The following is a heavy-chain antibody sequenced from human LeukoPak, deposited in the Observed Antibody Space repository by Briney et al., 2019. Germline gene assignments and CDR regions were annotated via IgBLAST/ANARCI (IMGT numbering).Heavy chain of an antibody. V-gene: IGHV4-39*07. CDR1: GGSINSSNYY. CDR2: IYYSGST. CDR3: ARGRGYSYGPRGFFDY. Sequence: SETLSLTRTVSGGSINSSNYYWGWIRQPPGKGLEWIGSIYYSGSTYTNPSLKSRVTISVDTSKNQFSLKLSSVTAADTAVYYCARGRGYSYGPRGFFDYWGQGTLVTVSS. J-gene: IGHJ4*02. D-gene: IGHD5-18*01.